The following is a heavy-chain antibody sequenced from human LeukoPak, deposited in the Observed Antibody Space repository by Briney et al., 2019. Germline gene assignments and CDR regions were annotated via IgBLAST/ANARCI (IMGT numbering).Heavy chain of an antibody. CDR3: ARDRRYYDTSGSPLGWFDP. CDR2: IYTSGST. CDR1: GGSISSYY. D-gene: IGHD3-22*01. Sequence: SETLSLTCTVSGGSISSYYWSWIRQPPGKGLEWIGYIYTSGSTNYNPSLKSRVIISVDTSKNQFSLNLSSVTAADTAVYYCARDRRYYDTSGSPLGWFDPWGQGTLVTVSS. V-gene: IGHV4-59*13. J-gene: IGHJ5*02.